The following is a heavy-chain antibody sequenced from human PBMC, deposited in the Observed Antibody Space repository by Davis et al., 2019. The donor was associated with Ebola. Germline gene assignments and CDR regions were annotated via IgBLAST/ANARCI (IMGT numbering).Heavy chain of an antibody. J-gene: IGHJ4*02. CDR2: ISYDGSNK. Sequence: PGESLNISCAASGFTFSSYGMHWVRQAPGKGLEWVAVISYDGSNKYYADSVKGRFTISRDNAKNTLYLQMNSLRAEDTAVYYCARGGNYFDYWGQGTLVTVSS. CDR3: ARGGNYFDY. D-gene: IGHD6-13*01. CDR1: GFTFSSYG. V-gene: IGHV3-30*03.